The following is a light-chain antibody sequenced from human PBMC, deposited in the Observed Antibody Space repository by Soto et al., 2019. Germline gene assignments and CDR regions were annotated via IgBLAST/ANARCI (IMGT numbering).Light chain of an antibody. J-gene: IGKJ1*01. CDR3: QQYGRT. V-gene: IGKV3-20*01. Sequence: EIVLTQSPGTLSLSPGERATLSCRASQSVNSSHLVWYQQKPGQAPRVLIYGTSIRVTGIPDRISGSGSGTDFTLTISRLEPEDFAVYYCQQYGRTFGQGTKVDIK. CDR1: QSVNSSH. CDR2: GTS.